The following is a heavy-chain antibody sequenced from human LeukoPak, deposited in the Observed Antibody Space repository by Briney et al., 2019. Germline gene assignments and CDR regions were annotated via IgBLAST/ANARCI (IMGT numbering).Heavy chain of an antibody. CDR2: IYTSGGT. CDR3: ARDTAAAGLSM. J-gene: IGHJ4*02. CDR1: GGSISSYY. Sequence: SETMSLTCTVSGGSISSYYWSWNRQPAGKGLEWIGRIYTSGGTNYNPSLKSRVTMSVDTSKNQFALKLSSVTAADTAVYYCARDTAAAGLSMWGQGTLVTVSS. D-gene: IGHD6-13*01. V-gene: IGHV4-4*07.